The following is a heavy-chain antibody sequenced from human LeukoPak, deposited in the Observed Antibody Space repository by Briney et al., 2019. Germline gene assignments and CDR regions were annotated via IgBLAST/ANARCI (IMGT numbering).Heavy chain of an antibody. Sequence: GASVKASCKASGYTFTSYPLHWVRQAPGQRLEWMGIINPSGGSTNCAQKFQGRVTMTRDTSTSTVYMELSSLTSEDTAVYYCARLGYCSSTSCQWGQGTVVTVSS. V-gene: IGHV1-46*01. D-gene: IGHD2-2*01. J-gene: IGHJ4*02. CDR3: ARLGYCSSTSCQ. CDR2: INPSGGST. CDR1: GYTFTSYP.